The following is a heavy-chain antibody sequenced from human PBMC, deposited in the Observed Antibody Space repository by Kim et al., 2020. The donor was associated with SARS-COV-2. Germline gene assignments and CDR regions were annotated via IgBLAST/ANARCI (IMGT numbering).Heavy chain of an antibody. CDR3: ARRHYGSGPSN. V-gene: IGHV4-34*01. CDR2: INHSGST. J-gene: IGHJ3*01. D-gene: IGHD3-10*01. CDR1: GGSFSGYY. Sequence: SETLSLTCAVYGGSFSGYYWSWIRQPPGKGLEWIGEINHSGSTNYNPSLKSRVTISVDTSKNQFSLKLSSVTAADTAVYYCARRHYGSGPSNWGQGTMVTVSS.